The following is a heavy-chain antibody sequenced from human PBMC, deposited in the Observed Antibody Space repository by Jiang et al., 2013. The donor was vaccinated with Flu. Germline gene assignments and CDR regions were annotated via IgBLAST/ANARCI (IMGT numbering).Heavy chain of an antibody. D-gene: IGHD4-17*01. J-gene: IGHJ4*02. CDR2: IIPILGIA. V-gene: IGHV1-69*04. Sequence: EWMGRIIPILGIANYAQKFQGRVTITADKSTSTASMELSSLRSEDTAVYYCARDDQTTHDYGDWGQGTLVTVSS. CDR3: ARDDQTTHDYGD.